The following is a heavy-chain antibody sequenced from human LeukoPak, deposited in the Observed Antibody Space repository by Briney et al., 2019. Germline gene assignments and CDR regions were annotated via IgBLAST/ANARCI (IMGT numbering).Heavy chain of an antibody. D-gene: IGHD3-22*01. CDR3: ARGPYYYDSSGYFHFDY. CDR2: ISSSGGTI. J-gene: IGHJ4*02. V-gene: IGHV3-48*03. CDR1: GFTSSSYA. Sequence: GGSLRLSCAASGFTSSSYAMSWVRQAPGKGLEWVSYISSSGGTIYYADSVKGRFTISRDNAKNSLFLQMNSLRAEDTAVYYCARGPYYYDSSGYFHFDYWGQGTLVTVSS.